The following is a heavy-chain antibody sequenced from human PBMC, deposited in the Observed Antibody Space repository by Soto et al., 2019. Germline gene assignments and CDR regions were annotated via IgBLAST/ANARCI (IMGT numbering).Heavy chain of an antibody. CDR1: GGSISSRSYS. J-gene: IGHJ5*02. CDR3: ALLLHEDSNDFSLFSP. V-gene: IGHV4-39*01. Sequence: SETLSLTCTVYGGSISSRSYSWGWIRQPKGQGLEWIGSIAYSGSPYYNPSLKGRVTISVDTSKSQLSLKLNSVTAADTAVYFCALLLHEDSNDFSLFSPWGQGILDT. CDR2: IAYSGSP. D-gene: IGHD4-4*01.